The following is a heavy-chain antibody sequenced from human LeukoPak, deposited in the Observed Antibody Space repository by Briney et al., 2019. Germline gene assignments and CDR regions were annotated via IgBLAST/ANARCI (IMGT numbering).Heavy chain of an antibody. CDR3: ARHLSDSDYYYYYMDV. J-gene: IGHJ6*03. V-gene: IGHV4-39*01. CDR2: IYYSGST. D-gene: IGHD2-15*01. Sequence: SETLSLTCTVSGGSISSSSYYWGWIRQPPGKGLEWIGSIYYSGSTYYNPSLKSRVTISVDTSKNQFSLKLSSVTAADTAVYYCARHLSDSDYYYYYMDVWGKGTTATVSS. CDR1: GGSISSSSYY.